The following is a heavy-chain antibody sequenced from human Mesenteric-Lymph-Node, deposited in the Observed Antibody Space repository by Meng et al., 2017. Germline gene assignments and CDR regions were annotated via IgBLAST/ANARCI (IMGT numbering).Heavy chain of an antibody. CDR1: GGSIRSYY. CDR2: IHYSGST. Sequence: SETLSLTCTVSGGSIRSYYWSWIRQPPGKGLEWIGYIHYSGSTNYNPSLKSRVTISVDTSKTQSTLKLSCVTAADTAVYYCSRFRITMVRDSVDYYYYYGMDVWGQGTTVTVSS. CDR3: SRFRITMVRDSVDYYYYYGMDV. D-gene: IGHD3-10*01. J-gene: IGHJ6*02. V-gene: IGHV4-59*01.